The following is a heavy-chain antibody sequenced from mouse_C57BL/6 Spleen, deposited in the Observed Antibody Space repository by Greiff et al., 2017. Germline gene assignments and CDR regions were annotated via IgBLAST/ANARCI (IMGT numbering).Heavy chain of an antibody. D-gene: IGHD1-1*01. CDR3: ARPPGTTVEAWFAY. V-gene: IGHV5-6*01. J-gene: IGHJ3*01. CDR1: GFTFSSYG. CDR2: ISSGGSYT. Sequence: EVQGVESGGDLVKPGGSLKLSCAASGFTFSSYGMSWVRQTPDKRLEWVATISSGGSYTYYPDSVKGRFTISRDNAKNTLYLQMSSLKSEDTAMYYCARPPGTTVEAWFAYWGQGTLVTVSA.